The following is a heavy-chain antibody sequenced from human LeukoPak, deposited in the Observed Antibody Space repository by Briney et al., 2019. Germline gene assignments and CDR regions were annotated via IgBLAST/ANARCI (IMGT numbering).Heavy chain of an antibody. D-gene: IGHD3-22*01. Sequence: GGSLRLSCAASGFTFSSYAMHWVRQAPGKGLEWVAVTSYDGSNKYYADSVKGRFTISRDNSKNTLYLQMNSLRAEDTAVYYCARDIDDSSASDYWGQGTLVTVSS. CDR2: TSYDGSNK. V-gene: IGHV3-30-3*01. J-gene: IGHJ4*02. CDR3: ARDIDDSSASDY. CDR1: GFTFSSYA.